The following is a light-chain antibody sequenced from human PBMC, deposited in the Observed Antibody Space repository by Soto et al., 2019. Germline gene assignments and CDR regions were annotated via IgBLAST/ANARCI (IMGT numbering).Light chain of an antibody. CDR1: QGLVHSDGNTY. Sequence: DVVLTQSPLSLPVTIGQPASISCRASQGLVHSDGNTYLNWFHQRPGQSPRRLLYRVSNRDSGVPDRFSGSGSGTDFTLKITRVEAEDVGVYYCKQGRLSITFGPGTKVDI. CDR2: RVS. V-gene: IGKV2-30*02. CDR3: KQGRLSIT. J-gene: IGKJ3*01.